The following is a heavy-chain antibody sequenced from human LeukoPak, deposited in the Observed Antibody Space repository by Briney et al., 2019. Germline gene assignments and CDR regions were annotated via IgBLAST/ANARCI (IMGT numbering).Heavy chain of an antibody. D-gene: IGHD6-19*01. Sequence: PSVTLSLTCTVAGGSIRSSSYYWGWIRQPPGKGLEWIGSIYYSGSTYYNPSLKSRVTISVDTSKNQFSLKLSSVTAADTAVYYCARHIAVAGTGVDYWGQGTLVTVSS. CDR2: IYYSGST. V-gene: IGHV4-39*01. CDR1: GGSIRSSSYY. J-gene: IGHJ4*02. CDR3: ARHIAVAGTGVDY.